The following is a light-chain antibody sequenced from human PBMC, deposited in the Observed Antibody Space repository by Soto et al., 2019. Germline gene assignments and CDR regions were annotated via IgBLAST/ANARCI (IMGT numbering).Light chain of an antibody. CDR2: GAS. Sequence: EIVLTLSPCTLSLSTGERASLSCRASQSVSSSYLAWYQQKPGQAPRLLIYGASSRATGIPDRFSGSGSGTDFTLTISRLEPEDFAVYFCQQYNNWPPWTFGPGTKVDIK. V-gene: IGKV3-20*01. J-gene: IGKJ1*01. CDR3: QQYNNWPPWT. CDR1: QSVSSSY.